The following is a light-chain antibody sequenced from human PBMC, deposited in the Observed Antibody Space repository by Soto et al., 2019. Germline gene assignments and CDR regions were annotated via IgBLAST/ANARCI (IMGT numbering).Light chain of an antibody. CDR3: QQYNSYRT. Sequence: DIHMAHSRSTLSVSVVDRVTVTCRASQTISSWLAWYQQKPGKAPKLLIYDASSLESGVPSRFSGSGSGTEFTLTISSLQPDDFETYYCQQYNSYRTFGQGTKVDIK. J-gene: IGKJ1*01. CDR1: QTISSW. V-gene: IGKV1-5*01. CDR2: DAS.